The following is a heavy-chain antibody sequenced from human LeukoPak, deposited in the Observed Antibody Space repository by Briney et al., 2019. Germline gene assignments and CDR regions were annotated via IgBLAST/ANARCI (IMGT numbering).Heavy chain of an antibody. CDR2: IRYDGSNK. CDR1: GFTFSSYG. D-gene: IGHD3-3*01. J-gene: IGHJ3*02. CDR3: AKDRNYDFTVDAFDI. Sequence: GGSLRLSCAASGFTFSSYGMHWVRQAPGKGLEWVAFIRYDGSNKYYADSVKGRFTISRDNSKNTLYLQMNSLRAEDTVVYYCAKDRNYDFTVDAFDIWGQGTTVTVSS. V-gene: IGHV3-30*02.